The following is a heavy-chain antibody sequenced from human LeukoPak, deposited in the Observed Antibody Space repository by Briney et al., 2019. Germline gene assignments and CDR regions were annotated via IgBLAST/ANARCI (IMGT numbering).Heavy chain of an antibody. V-gene: IGHV3-74*01. D-gene: IGHD3-10*01. CDR2: INSDGINT. J-gene: IGHJ4*02. CDR1: GFTFSNYW. CDR3: AKDRLEFYGSARYYFDS. Sequence: GGSLRLSCAASGFTFSNYWMHWVRQAPGKGLVWASRINSDGINTSYADSVKGRFTISRDSSKDTLYLQMNSLRTEDTAVYFCAKDRLEFYGSARYYFDSWGQGSLVTVSS.